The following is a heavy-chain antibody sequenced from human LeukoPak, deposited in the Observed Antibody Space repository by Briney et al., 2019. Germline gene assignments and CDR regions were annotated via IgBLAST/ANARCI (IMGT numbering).Heavy chain of an antibody. V-gene: IGHV3-9*03. J-gene: IGHJ3*02. CDR1: GFTFDDYA. CDR2: ISWNSDTA. CDR3: VKAAQPWRYDSSGPNHRGSAIEM. D-gene: IGHD3-22*01. Sequence: PGRSLRLSCAASGFTFDDYAMHWVRQAPGKGLEWVSSISWNSDTAAYADSVKGRFIISRDNADNSLFLQVNSLRTEDMALYYCVKAAQPWRYDSSGPNHRGSAIEMWGQGTMVTVSS.